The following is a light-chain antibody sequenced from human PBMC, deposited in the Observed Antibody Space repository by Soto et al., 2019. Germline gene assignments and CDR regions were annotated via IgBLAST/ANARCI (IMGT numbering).Light chain of an antibody. Sequence: HSVLSQPASVSGSPGQSITISCTGTSSDVGVYNYVSWYQQHPGKAPKLMIYEVSNRPSGVSYRFSGSKSGNTASLTISGLQAEDEADYYCSSYRSTTTLAEFGGGTKLTVL. J-gene: IGLJ2*01. CDR3: SSYRSTTTLAE. CDR2: EVS. CDR1: SSDVGVYNY. V-gene: IGLV2-14*01.